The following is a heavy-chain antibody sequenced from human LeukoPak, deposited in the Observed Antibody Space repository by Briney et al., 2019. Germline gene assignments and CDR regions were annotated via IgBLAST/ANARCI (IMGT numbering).Heavy chain of an antibody. V-gene: IGHV1-2*02. CDR1: GYTFTGYY. CDR2: TNPNSGGT. J-gene: IGHJ4*02. CDR3: ARARPSMWIDY. Sequence: EASVKVSCKASGYTFTGYYMHWVRQAPGQGLEWMGWTNPNSGGTNYAQKFQGRVTMTRDTSISTAYMELSRLRSDDTAVYYCARARPSMWIDYWGQGTLVTVSS. D-gene: IGHD5-12*01.